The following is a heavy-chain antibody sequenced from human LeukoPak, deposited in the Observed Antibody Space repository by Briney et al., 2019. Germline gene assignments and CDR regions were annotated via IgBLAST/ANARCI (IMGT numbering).Heavy chain of an antibody. CDR2: IIPILGIA. V-gene: IGHV1-69*04. Sequence: GASVKVSCKASGGTFSSYAISWVRQAPGQGLEWMGRIIPILGIANYAQKFQGRVTITADKSTSTAYMELSSLRSEDTAVYYCAREEYYYDGSGYQDYWGQGTLVTVSS. CDR1: GGTFSSYA. D-gene: IGHD3-22*01. J-gene: IGHJ4*02. CDR3: AREEYYYDGSGYQDY.